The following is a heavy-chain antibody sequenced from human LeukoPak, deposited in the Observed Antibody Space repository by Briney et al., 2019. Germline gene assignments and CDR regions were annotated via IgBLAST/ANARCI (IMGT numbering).Heavy chain of an antibody. CDR1: GYTFTTYS. V-gene: IGHV1-18*01. CDR3: ARDLRRYSYGLFQGY. J-gene: IGHJ4*02. Sequence: ASVKVSCKASGYTFTTYSINWVRQAPGQGLEWMGWISGYNGNTNYAQKLQGRVTMTTDTSTSTAYMELRSLKSDDTAVYYCARDLRRYSYGLFQGYWGQGTLVTVSS. D-gene: IGHD5-18*01. CDR2: ISGYNGNT.